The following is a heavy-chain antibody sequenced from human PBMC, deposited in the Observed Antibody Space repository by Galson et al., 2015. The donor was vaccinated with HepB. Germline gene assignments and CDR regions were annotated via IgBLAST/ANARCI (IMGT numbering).Heavy chain of an antibody. CDR1: GTSISNCY. CDR3: ATGGEANTYGYYYDS. J-gene: IGHJ4*02. D-gene: IGHD3-10*01. CDR2: IRDRGNT. V-gene: IGHV4-59*13. Sequence: ETLSLSCAVSGTSISNCYCSWRRAPREGVVWVIGNIRDRGNTTYNASLKSRVTISRDKSKNKLFLQMNSATAADTAVYYCATGGEANTYGYYYDSWGQGTLVTVSS.